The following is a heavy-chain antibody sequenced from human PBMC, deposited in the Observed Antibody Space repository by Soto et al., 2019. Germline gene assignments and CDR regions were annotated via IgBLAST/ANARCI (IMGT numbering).Heavy chain of an antibody. CDR3: ARDRRPSIYGGLDV. Sequence: GGSLRLSCAASGFTFSSYWMSWVRQAPGKGLEWVANIKQDGSEKFYVDSVKGRFTISRDNVDNSLYLQMNSLRVEDTAVYYCARDRRPSIYGGLDVWGPGTTVTVSS. CDR2: IKQDGSEK. J-gene: IGHJ6*02. D-gene: IGHD4-17*01. CDR1: GFTFSSYW. V-gene: IGHV3-7*05.